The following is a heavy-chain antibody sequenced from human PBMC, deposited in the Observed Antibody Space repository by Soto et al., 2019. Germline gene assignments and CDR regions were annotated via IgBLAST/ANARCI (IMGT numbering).Heavy chain of an antibody. CDR1: GGSISSSSYY. J-gene: IGHJ4*02. Sequence: ETLSLTCTVSGGSISSSSYYWGWIRQPPGKGLEWVSVISNNGGSTYYADSVKGRFTVSRDNSKNTLYLQMNSLRAEDTAVYYCAKDESAGYYYFDYWGQGTLVTVSS. CDR3: AKDESAGYYYFDY. V-gene: IGHV3-23*01. D-gene: IGHD3-9*01. CDR2: ISNNGGST.